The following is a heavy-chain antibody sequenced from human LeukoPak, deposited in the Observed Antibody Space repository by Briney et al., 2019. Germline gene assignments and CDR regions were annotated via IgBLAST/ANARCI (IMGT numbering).Heavy chain of an antibody. D-gene: IGHD1-26*01. CDR1: GFTFSSYE. CDR3: ARDSGSYSNSFDY. CDR2: ISSSGSTI. V-gene: IGHV3-48*03. J-gene: IGHJ4*02. Sequence: RGSLRLSCAASGFTFSSYEMNSVRQAPGKGLEWVSYISSSGSTIYYADSVKGRFTISRDNGKNSLYLQMNSLRVEDTAVYYCARDSGSYSNSFDYWGQGTLVTVSS.